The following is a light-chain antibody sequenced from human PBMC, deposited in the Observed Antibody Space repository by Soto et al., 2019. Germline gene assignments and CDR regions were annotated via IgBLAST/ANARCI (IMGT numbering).Light chain of an antibody. J-gene: IGKJ2*01. CDR2: KVS. V-gene: IGKV2-30*01. Sequence: DVVMTQSPLSLPVTLGQPASISCRSSQSLVYIDGNTYLHWFQQRPGQSPRRLIYKVSNRDSGVPDRFSGSGSGTDFTLKISRVEAEDVGVYYCMQGTLWPRTFGQGTKLEIK. CDR3: MQGTLWPRT. CDR1: QSLVYIDGNTY.